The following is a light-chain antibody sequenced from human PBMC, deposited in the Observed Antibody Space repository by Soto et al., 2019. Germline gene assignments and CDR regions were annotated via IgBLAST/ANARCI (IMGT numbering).Light chain of an antibody. J-gene: IGKJ4*01. CDR1: QSISSY. CDR2: AAS. V-gene: IGKV1-39*01. CDR3: KQYYSYPLT. Sequence: TQSPNSLSASVGDRVTIPCRASQSISSYLNWYQQKPGKAPKLLIYAASTLQSGVPSRFSGSGSGTDFTLTIRCLQSEDFATYYCKQYYSYPLTFGGGTKVDIK.